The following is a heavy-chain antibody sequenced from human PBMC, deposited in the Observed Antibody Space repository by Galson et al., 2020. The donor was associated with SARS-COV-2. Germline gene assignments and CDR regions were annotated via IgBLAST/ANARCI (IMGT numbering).Heavy chain of an antibody. CDR3: ARDPAPLYGDNYYYGMDV. CDR2: ISYSGNT. J-gene: IGHJ6*02. V-gene: IGHV4-59*01. D-gene: IGHD4-17*01. Sequence: ETSETLSLTCSVSEVSMTSYYWNWIRQSPGKGLEWIGSISYSGNTNYNPSLRSRVTLLVDLSMNQFSLRLTSVTAADTAVYYCARDPAPLYGDNYYYGMDVWGRGTTVTVSS. CDR1: EVSMTSYY.